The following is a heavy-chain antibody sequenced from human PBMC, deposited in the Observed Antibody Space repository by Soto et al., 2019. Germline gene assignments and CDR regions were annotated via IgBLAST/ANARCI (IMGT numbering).Heavy chain of an antibody. D-gene: IGHD2-21*02. CDR2: ISGSGGST. CDR1: GFTFSSYA. J-gene: IGHJ1*01. V-gene: IGHV3-23*01. Sequence: EVQLLESGGGLVQPGGSLRLSCAASGFTFSSYAMSWVRQAPGKGLEWVSAISGSGGSTYYADSVKGRFTISRDNSKNTLYLQMNSLRAEDTAVYYCAKDQVNIVVVTATSPEYFQHWGQGTLVTVSS. CDR3: AKDQVNIVVVTATSPEYFQH.